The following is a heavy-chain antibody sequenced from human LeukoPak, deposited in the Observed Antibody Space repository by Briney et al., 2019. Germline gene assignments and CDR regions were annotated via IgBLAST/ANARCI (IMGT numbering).Heavy chain of an antibody. V-gene: IGHV4-34*01. CDR3: ARGYGDYDNWFAP. CDR2: INHSGST. Sequence: PSETLSLTCAVYGGSFSGYYWSWIRQPPGKGLEWIGEINHSGSTNYNPSLKSRVTISVDNFKNQFSLKLNSVTAADTVVYYCARGYGDYDNWFAPWGQGTLVTVSS. CDR1: GGSFSGYY. D-gene: IGHD4-17*01. J-gene: IGHJ5*02.